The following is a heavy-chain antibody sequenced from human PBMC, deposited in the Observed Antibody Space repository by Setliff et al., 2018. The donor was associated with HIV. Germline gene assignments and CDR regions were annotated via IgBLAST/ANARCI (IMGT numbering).Heavy chain of an antibody. CDR1: GGSITGYY. CDR2: IYYSGNT. CDR3: ARDRNYQDTSGYWQVFDI. D-gene: IGHD3-22*01. Sequence: SETLSLTCTVSGGSITGYYWSWIRQPPGKGLEWIGWIYYSGNTRYSPSLKSRVTISLDTSKNRFSLILTSATAADTAMYYCARDRNYQDTSGYWQVFDIWGQGTMVTVSS. J-gene: IGHJ3*02. V-gene: IGHV4-59*12.